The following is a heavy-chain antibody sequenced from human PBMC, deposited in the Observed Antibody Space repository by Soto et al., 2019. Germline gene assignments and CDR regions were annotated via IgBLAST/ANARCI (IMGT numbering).Heavy chain of an antibody. V-gene: IGHV3-74*01. CDR2: INSDGSRT. Sequence: EVQLVESGGGIVQPGGSLRLSCADAGFTFSSYWMHWVRQAPGKGLVWVSRINSDGSRTSYADSATGRFTISRDNAKNTVYLRMNSLRAEDTAVYYCARGDGDYYDGNGYLGRHWGQGTLVTVSS. CDR3: ARGDGDYYDGNGYLGRH. CDR1: GFTFSSYW. J-gene: IGHJ4*02. D-gene: IGHD3-22*01.